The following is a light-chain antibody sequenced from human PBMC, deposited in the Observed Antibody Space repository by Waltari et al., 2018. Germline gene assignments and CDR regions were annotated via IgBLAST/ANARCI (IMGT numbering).Light chain of an antibody. Sequence: DLQMTQSPSSLSASVGDRVNITCRASQGIRKYLAWYQHKPGKAPILLIYDASRLESWVPSRLSGSGAGTDYTLTINNLQPEDFATYYCQQYYDTPGVTFGPGTTVDIK. CDR2: DAS. CDR1: QGIRKY. V-gene: IGKV1-NL1*01. J-gene: IGKJ3*01. CDR3: QQYYDTPGVT.